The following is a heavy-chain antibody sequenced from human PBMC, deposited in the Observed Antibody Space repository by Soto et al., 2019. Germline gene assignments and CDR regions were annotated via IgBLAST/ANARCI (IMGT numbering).Heavy chain of an antibody. V-gene: IGHV4-34*01. CDR1: GGSFSGYY. CDR2: INHSGST. J-gene: IGHJ5*02. CDR3: ARSSGYYWRTDP. Sequence: SETLSLTCAVYGGSFSGYYWSWIRQPPGKGLEWIGEINHSGSTNYNPSLKSRVTISVDTSKNQFSLKLSSVTAADTAVYYCARSSGYYWRTDPWGQGTLVTVSS. D-gene: IGHD3-22*01.